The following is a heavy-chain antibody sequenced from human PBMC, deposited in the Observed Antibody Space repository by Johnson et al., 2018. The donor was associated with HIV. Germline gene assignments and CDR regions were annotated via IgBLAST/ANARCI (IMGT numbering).Heavy chain of an antibody. D-gene: IGHD6-6*01. V-gene: IGHV3-33*06. CDR2: ICYDGANK. Sequence: QVQLVESGGGLVQPGGSLRLSCAASGFTFSSYDMHWVRQATGKGLEWVALICYDGANKYYADSVKGRFTISRDNSKNTLYLQMNSLRAEDTAVYYCAKDKEYSSSPGAFDIWGQGTMVTVSS. CDR1: GFTFSSYD. J-gene: IGHJ3*02. CDR3: AKDKEYSSSPGAFDI.